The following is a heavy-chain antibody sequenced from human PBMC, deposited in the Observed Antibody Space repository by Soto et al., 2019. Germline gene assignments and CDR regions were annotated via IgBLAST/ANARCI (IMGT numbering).Heavy chain of an antibody. CDR3: ARDSSLVTMVRGVKDAFDI. CDR1: GFTVSSNY. V-gene: IGHV3-53*01. D-gene: IGHD3-10*01. Sequence: VQLVESGGGLIQPGGSLRLSCAASGFTVSSNYMSWVRQAPGKGLEWVSVIYSGGSTYYADSVKGRFTISRDNSKNTLYLQMNSLRAEDTAVYYCARDSSLVTMVRGVKDAFDIWGQGTMVIVSS. J-gene: IGHJ3*02. CDR2: IYSGGST.